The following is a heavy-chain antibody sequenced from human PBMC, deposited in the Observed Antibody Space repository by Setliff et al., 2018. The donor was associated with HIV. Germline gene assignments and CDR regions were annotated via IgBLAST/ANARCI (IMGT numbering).Heavy chain of an antibody. CDR1: GFTFSTYW. V-gene: IGHV3-7*02. D-gene: IGHD1-26*01. CDR3: ARGTVGATFLHNDY. Sequence: PGGSLRLSCAASGFTFSTYWMSWVRQAPGKGLEWVANIKQDGSEKNYMDSVKGRFTISRDNAKNSLYLQMSSLRAEDTAVYYCARGTVGATFLHNDYWGQGTLVTVSS. CDR2: IKQDGSEK. J-gene: IGHJ4*02.